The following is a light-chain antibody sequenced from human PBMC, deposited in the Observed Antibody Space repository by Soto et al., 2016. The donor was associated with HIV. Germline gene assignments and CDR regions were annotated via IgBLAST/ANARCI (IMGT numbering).Light chain of an antibody. CDR2: DDS. V-gene: IGLV3-21*02. J-gene: IGLJ1*01. Sequence: SYELTQPPSVSVASGETATITCGGDNIGTKAVHWYQQRPGQAPVLVLFDDSDRPSGIPERFSASKSQNTATLTIRRVEAGDGADFYCQVWDNISGHTYVFGTGTKVTVL. CDR3: QVWDNISGHTYV. CDR1: NIGTKA.